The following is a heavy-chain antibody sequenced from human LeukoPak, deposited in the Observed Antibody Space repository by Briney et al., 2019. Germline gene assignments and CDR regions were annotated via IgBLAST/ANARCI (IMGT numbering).Heavy chain of an antibody. CDR3: ARDRQYYDYVWPREGGLYYFDY. D-gene: IGHD3-16*01. CDR2: ISYDGSNK. V-gene: IGHV3-30-3*01. Sequence: GGSLRLSCAASGFTFSSYAMHWVRQAPGKGLEWVAVISYDGSNKYYADSVKGRFTISRDNAKNSLYLQMNSLRAEDTAVYYCARDRQYYDYVWPREGGLYYFDYWGQGTLVTVSS. J-gene: IGHJ4*02. CDR1: GFTFSSYA.